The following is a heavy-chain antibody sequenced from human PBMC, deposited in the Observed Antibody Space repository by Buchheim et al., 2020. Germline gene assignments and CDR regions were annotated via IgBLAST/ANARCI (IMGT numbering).Heavy chain of an antibody. CDR3: ARDPPDSGWALHS. CDR2: IWSDGSRA. Sequence: QAQLVESGGGVVQPGGSLRLSCAASGFTFNSHAMHWVRQSPGKGLEWVAYIWSDGSRADYADSVTGRFTISSDNFKNKLFLQMNTLRAEDMAVYYCARDPPDSGWALHSWGQGTL. J-gene: IGHJ4*02. CDR1: GFTFNSHA. V-gene: IGHV3-33*01. D-gene: IGHD6-19*01.